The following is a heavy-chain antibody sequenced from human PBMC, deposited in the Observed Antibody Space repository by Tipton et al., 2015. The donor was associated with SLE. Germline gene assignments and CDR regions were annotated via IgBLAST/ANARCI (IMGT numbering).Heavy chain of an antibody. CDR1: GGSISSGGYY. CDR2: IYYSGST. Sequence: TLSLTCTVSGGSISSGGYYWSWIRQPPGKGLEWIGSIYYSGSTNYNPSLKSRVTISVNTSKNQFSLKLSSVTAADTAVYYCARGGQWQALFQHWGQGTLVTVSS. D-gene: IGHD6-19*01. V-gene: IGHV4-61*08. CDR3: ARGGQWQALFQH. J-gene: IGHJ1*01.